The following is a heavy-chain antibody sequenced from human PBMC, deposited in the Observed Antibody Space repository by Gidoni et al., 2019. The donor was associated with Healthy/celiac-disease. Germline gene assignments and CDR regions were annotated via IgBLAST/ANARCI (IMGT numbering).Heavy chain of an antibody. CDR1: GFTFSSYS. CDR3: ATYSSNNY. V-gene: IGHV3-21*01. Sequence: EVQLVESGGGLVKPGGSMRLSCAASGFTFSSYSLNWFRHAPRKGLEWVSSISSSSSYIYYADSVKGRFTISRDNAKNSLYLQMNSLRAEDTAVYYCATYSSNNYWGQGTLVTVSS. J-gene: IGHJ4*02. D-gene: IGHD6-13*01. CDR2: ISSSSSYI.